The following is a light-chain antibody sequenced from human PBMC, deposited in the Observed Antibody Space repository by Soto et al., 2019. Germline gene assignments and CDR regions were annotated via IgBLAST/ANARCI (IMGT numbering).Light chain of an antibody. Sequence: EIVLTQSPVTLSLSPGERATLSCRASQSVSTQLAWYQQKPGQAPRLLIYDASNRATGIPARFSATASGTDFTLTISSLEPEDSALYYCQQRSSWPLTFGGGTKVDIK. CDR3: QQRSSWPLT. V-gene: IGKV3-11*01. CDR1: QSVSTQ. CDR2: DAS. J-gene: IGKJ4*01.